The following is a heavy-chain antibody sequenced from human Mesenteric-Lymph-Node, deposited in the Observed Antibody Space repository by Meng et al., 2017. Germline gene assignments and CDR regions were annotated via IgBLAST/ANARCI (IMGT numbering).Heavy chain of an antibody. CDR2: IKHDGSEI. D-gene: IGHD2-21*02. Sequence: GESLKISCVGSGFTFSMSWMNWVRQVPGKGLEWVASIKHDGSEIYYVDSVKGRFTISRDNAKNSLYLQMNSLRAEDTAVYYCARDSGQIVVVTAMRDYYYGMDVWGQGTMVTVSS. V-gene: IGHV3-7*01. CDR3: ARDSGQIVVVTAMRDYYYGMDV. J-gene: IGHJ6*02. CDR1: GFTFSMSW.